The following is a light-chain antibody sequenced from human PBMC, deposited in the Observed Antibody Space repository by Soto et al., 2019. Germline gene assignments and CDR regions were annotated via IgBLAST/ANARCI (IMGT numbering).Light chain of an antibody. J-gene: IGKJ1*01. CDR2: FGS. CDR3: MQALQSYT. V-gene: IGKV2-28*01. CDR1: QSLLHSNGYKY. Sequence: DVVLTQSPLSLSVTPGEPASISCRSSQSLLHSNGYKYLDWYLQKPGQPPQLLIYFGSYRASGVPDRVSGSGSGTDYTLKISRVGAEDVGVYYCMQALQSYTFGQGTKVEIK.